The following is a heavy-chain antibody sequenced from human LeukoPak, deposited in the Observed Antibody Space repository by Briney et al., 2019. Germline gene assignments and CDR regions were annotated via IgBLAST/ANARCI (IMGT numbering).Heavy chain of an antibody. CDR3: ARDNGDYDY. V-gene: IGHV3-48*04. J-gene: IGHJ4*02. Sequence: PGGSLRLSCAASGFTFSSCSMNWVRQAPGKGLEWVSYISSSSSTIYYADSVKGRFTISRDNAKNSLYLQMNSLRAEDTAVYYCARDNGDYDYWGQGTLVTVSS. CDR1: GFTFSSCS. D-gene: IGHD4-17*01. CDR2: ISSSSSTI.